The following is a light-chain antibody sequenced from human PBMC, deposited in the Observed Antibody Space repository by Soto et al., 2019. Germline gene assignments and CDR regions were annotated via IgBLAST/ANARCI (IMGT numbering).Light chain of an antibody. CDR3: QSYDSSLSGWV. V-gene: IGLV1-40*01. CDR2: GNS. Sequence: QSALTQPPSASSTPGQTVTISCSGSTSNIGTFYVYWYQHLPGTAPKLLIYGNSNRPSGVPDRFSGSKSGTSASLAITGLQAEDEADYYCQSYDSSLSGWVFGGGTKLTVL. CDR1: TSNIGTFY. J-gene: IGLJ3*02.